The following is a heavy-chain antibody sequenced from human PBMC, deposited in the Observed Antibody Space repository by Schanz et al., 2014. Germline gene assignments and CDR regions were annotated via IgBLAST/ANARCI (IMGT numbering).Heavy chain of an antibody. CDR3: ARLSVAGRPHVNYWYFDL. CDR2: INAGTGNT. CDR1: GYTFSDYG. Sequence: QVQLVQSGDEVKKPGASVKVSCKTSGYTFSDYGITWVRQAPGQRLEWMGWINAGTGNTEYSQKFQGRVTITRDTLASTAYMEVSSLRSEDTAVYYCARLSVAGRPHVNYWYFDLWGRGTLVTVSS. V-gene: IGHV1-3*01. J-gene: IGHJ2*01. D-gene: IGHD6-19*01.